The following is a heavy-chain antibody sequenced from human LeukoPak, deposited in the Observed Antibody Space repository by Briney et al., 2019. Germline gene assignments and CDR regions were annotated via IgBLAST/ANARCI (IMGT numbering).Heavy chain of an antibody. J-gene: IGHJ4*02. Sequence: ASVKVSCKASGYTFTSYYMHWVRQAPGQGLEWMGIINPNSGGTNYAQKFQGRVTMTRDTSISTAYMELSRLRPDDTAVYYCARASTIRSSGSGSYGYWGQGTLVTVSS. V-gene: IGHV1-2*02. CDR1: GYTFTSYY. D-gene: IGHD3-10*01. CDR3: ARASTIRSSGSGSYGY. CDR2: INPNSGGT.